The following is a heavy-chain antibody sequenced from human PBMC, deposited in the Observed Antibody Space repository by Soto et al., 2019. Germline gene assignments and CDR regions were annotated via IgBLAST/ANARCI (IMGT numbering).Heavy chain of an antibody. CDR2: FDPEDGQI. Sequence: QVHLVQSGAEVKKPGASVKVSCKVSGYSVTKLSMHWVRQAPGKGLEWMGGFDPEDGQIIYAQEFQGRVTMTEDTSTSTAYMELSSLTSEDTAVYYCAKGRDNRSRYRFNWFDPWGQGSLVTVSS. CDR1: GYSVTKLS. CDR3: AKGRDNRSRYRFNWFDP. V-gene: IGHV1-24*01. J-gene: IGHJ5*02. D-gene: IGHD3-22*01.